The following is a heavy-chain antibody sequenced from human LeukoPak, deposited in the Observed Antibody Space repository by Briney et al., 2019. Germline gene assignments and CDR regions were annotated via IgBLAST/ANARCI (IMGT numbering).Heavy chain of an antibody. CDR2: IYTSGST. V-gene: IGHV4-4*07. CDR1: GGSISSYY. CDR3: ARDGWIQLWLGAFDI. J-gene: IGHJ3*02. D-gene: IGHD5-18*01. Sequence: SETLSLTCTVSGGSISSYYWSWIRQPAGKGLEWIGRIYTSGSTNYNPSPKSRVTMSVDTSKNQFSLKLSSVTAADTAVYYCARDGWIQLWLGAFDIWGQGTMVTVSS.